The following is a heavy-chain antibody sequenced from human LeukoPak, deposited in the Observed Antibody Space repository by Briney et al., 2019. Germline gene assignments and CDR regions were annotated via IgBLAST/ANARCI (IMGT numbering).Heavy chain of an antibody. J-gene: IGHJ4*02. V-gene: IGHV3-21*01. Sequence: PGGSLRLSCAASGFTFSSYSMNWVRQAPGEGLEWVSSISSSSSYIYYADSVKGRFTISRDNAKNSLYLQMNSLRAEDTAVYYCARDRDGYSYGFDYWGQGTLVTVSS. CDR3: ARDRDGYSYGFDY. CDR1: GFTFSSYS. CDR2: ISSSSSYI. D-gene: IGHD5-18*01.